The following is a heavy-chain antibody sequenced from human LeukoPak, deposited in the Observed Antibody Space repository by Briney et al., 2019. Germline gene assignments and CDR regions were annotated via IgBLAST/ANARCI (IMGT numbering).Heavy chain of an antibody. CDR1: GYTFTSYG. Sequence: GASVKVSCKASGYTFTSYGISWVRQAPGQGLEWMGWISAYNGNTNYAQKLQGRVTMTTDTPTSTAYMELRSLRSDDTAVYYCARVSGSITMIVVVSYDYWGQGALVTVSS. CDR2: ISAYNGNT. J-gene: IGHJ4*02. D-gene: IGHD3-22*01. V-gene: IGHV1-18*01. CDR3: ARVSGSITMIVVVSYDY.